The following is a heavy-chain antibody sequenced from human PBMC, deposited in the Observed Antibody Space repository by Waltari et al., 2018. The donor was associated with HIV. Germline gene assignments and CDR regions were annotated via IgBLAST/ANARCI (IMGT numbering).Heavy chain of an antibody. J-gene: IGHJ4*02. CDR1: GGSIRRSNW. V-gene: IGHV4-4*02. CDR3: ARGRGYSGPNYFDY. Sequence: QVQLQESGPGLVKPSGTLSLTCAVSGGSIRRSNWWSWFGHPPGKGVERMGEIYHSGSTNYNPSLKSRVTISVDKSKNQFSLKLSSVTAADTAVYYCARGRGYSGPNYFDYWGQGTLVTVSS. D-gene: IGHD5-12*01. CDR2: IYHSGST.